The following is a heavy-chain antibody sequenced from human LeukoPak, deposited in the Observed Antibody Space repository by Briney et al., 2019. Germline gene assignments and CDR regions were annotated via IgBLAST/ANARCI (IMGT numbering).Heavy chain of an antibody. D-gene: IGHD3-10*01. V-gene: IGHV3-9*01. J-gene: IGHJ4*02. CDR2: ISWNRGSI. CDR1: GFTFEDYA. CDR3: ARQWFGDWGYYFDY. Sequence: GGSLRLSCAASGFTFEDYAMHWVRQAPGKGLEWVSGISWNRGSIGYADSVKGRFTISRDNAKNSLYLQMNSLRAEDTAIYYCARQWFGDWGYYFDYWGQGTLVTVSS.